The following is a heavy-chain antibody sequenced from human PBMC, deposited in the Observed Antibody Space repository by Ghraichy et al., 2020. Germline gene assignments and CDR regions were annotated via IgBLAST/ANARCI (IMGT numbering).Heavy chain of an antibody. J-gene: IGHJ4*02. CDR2: IYYSGST. CDR3: ARDTYPSGYYDY. V-gene: IGHV4-59*01. D-gene: IGHD3-3*01. CDR1: GGSISSYY. Sequence: LNISCTVSGGSISSYYWSWIRQPPGKGLEWIGYIYYSGSTNYNPSLKSRVTISVDTSKNQFSLKLSSVTAADTAVYYCARDTYPSGYYDYWGQGTLVTVSS.